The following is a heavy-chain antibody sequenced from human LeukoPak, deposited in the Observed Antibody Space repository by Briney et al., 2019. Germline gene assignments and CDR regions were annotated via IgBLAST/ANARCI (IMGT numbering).Heavy chain of an antibody. CDR3: ARVGSTMVRGVSPGYYFDY. CDR1: GGTFISYA. V-gene: IGHV1-69*13. D-gene: IGHD3-10*01. J-gene: IGHJ4*02. CDR2: IIPIFGTA. Sequence: ASVKVSCKASGGTFISYAISWVRQAPGQGLEWMGGIIPIFGTANYAQKFQGRVTITADESTSTAYMELSSLRPEDTAVYYCARVGSTMVRGVSPGYYFDYWGQGTLVTVSS.